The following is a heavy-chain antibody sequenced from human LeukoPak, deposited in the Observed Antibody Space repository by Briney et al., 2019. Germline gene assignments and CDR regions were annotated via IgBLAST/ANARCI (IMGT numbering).Heavy chain of an antibody. CDR1: GYTLTELS. Sequence: GASVKVSCKVSGYTLTELSMHWVRQAPGKGLERMGGFDPEDGETIYAQKFQGRVTMTEDTSTDTAYMELSSLRSEDTAVYYCATGGYGSGSLDYWGRGTLVTVSS. CDR3: ATGGYGSGSLDY. J-gene: IGHJ4*02. V-gene: IGHV1-24*01. CDR2: FDPEDGET. D-gene: IGHD3-10*01.